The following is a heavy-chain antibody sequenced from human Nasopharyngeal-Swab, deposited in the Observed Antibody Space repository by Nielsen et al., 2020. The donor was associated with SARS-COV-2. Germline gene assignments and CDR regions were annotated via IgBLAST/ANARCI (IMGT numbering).Heavy chain of an antibody. D-gene: IGHD6-13*01. V-gene: IGHV3-30*18. CDR3: AKDRGYSSSWYIFDY. CDR2: ISYDESNK. J-gene: IGHJ4*02. Sequence: VRQAPGKGLEWVAVISYDESNKYYADSVKGRFTISRDNSKNTLYLQMNSLRAEDTAVYYCAKDRGYSSSWYIFDYWGQGTLVTVSS.